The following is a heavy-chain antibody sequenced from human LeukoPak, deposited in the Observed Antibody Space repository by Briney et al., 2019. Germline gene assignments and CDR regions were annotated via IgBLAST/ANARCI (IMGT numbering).Heavy chain of an antibody. Sequence: PGGSLRLSCAASGFTFSSYAMSWVRQGPGKGLEWVAAISGGGGYTYYADSVKGRFTISRDNSKGTLYLQMTSLRAGDTAIYYCAKGIYGSGTFYLFDYWGQGTLVTVSS. J-gene: IGHJ4*02. CDR2: ISGGGGYT. D-gene: IGHD3-10*01. V-gene: IGHV3-23*01. CDR3: AKGIYGSGTFYLFDY. CDR1: GFTFSSYA.